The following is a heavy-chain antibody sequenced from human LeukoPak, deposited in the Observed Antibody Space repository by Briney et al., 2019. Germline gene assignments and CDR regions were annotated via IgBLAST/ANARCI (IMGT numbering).Heavy chain of an antibody. D-gene: IGHD2-15*01. Sequence: SETLSLTCTVSGGSISSSSYYWGWIRQPPGKGLEWIGSIYYSGSTYYNPSLKSRVTISVDTSKNQFSLRLSSVTAADTALYYCARSSCPGGSCYDNRGYFDYWGQGTLVTVSS. V-gene: IGHV4-39*07. CDR2: IYYSGST. CDR3: ARSSCPGGSCYDNRGYFDY. J-gene: IGHJ4*02. CDR1: GGSISSSSYY.